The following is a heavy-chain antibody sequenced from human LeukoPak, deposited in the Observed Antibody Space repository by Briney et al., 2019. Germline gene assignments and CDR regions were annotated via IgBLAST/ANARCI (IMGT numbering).Heavy chain of an antibody. CDR3: ARGANWGPLDYYGMDV. CDR1: GGSISSSSYY. CDR2: INHSGST. Sequence: SETLSLTCTVSGGSISSSSYYWGWIRQPPGKGLEWIGEINHSGSTNYNPSLKSRVTISVDTSKNQFSLKLSSVTAADTAVYYCARGANWGPLDYYGMDVWGQGTTVTVSS. D-gene: IGHD7-27*01. J-gene: IGHJ6*02. V-gene: IGHV4-39*07.